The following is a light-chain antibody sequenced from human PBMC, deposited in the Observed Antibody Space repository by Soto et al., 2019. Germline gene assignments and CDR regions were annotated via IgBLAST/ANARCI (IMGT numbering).Light chain of an antibody. J-gene: IGKJ4*01. CDR2: GAS. CDR1: QSVGSD. V-gene: IGKV3-20*01. Sequence: EIVLTQSPGTLSLSPGERVTLSCRASQSVGSDLAWYQQKPGQAPRLLIYGASSRATGIPDRFSGSGSGTDFTLTISRLEPEDFAVYYCQQYGSSGGLTFGGGTKVDIK. CDR3: QQYGSSGGLT.